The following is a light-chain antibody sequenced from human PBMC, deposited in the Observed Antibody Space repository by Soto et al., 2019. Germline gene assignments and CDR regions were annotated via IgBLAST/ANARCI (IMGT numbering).Light chain of an antibody. CDR3: QQYDNWPLT. J-gene: IGKJ4*01. Sequence: EIVMTQSPVTLSVSPGDRATLSCRASQSVNSHLAWYQQKPGQAPRLLIYGASTRATVVPARFSGSGSGTEFTLTIRSLQSEDFAVYYCQQYDNWPLTFGGGTKVEIK. CDR2: GAS. V-gene: IGKV3-15*01. CDR1: QSVNSH.